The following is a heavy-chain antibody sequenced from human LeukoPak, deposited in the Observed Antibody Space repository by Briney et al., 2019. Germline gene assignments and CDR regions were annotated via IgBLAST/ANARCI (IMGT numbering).Heavy chain of an antibody. Sequence: ASVKVSCKASGYTLTNYGTSWVRQAPGQGLEWMGWISAYNGDTKYAQKVQGRVTMTTDKATSTAYMELRSLRSDDTAVYYCARDFEHCTGRGCYALFDYWGQGTLVTVSS. CDR2: ISAYNGDT. J-gene: IGHJ4*02. CDR3: ARDFEHCTGRGCYALFDY. V-gene: IGHV1-18*01. D-gene: IGHD2-8*02. CDR1: GYTLTNYG.